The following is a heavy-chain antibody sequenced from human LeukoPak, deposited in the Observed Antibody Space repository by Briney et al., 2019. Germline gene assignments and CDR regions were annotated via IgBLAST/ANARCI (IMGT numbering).Heavy chain of an antibody. D-gene: IGHD1-1*01. Sequence: ASVKVSCRVSGYILTELSIHWVRQAPGKGLEWMGSFDPENAKTMSAQTFQGRVTMTEDTSTDTAYMELRSLRSDDTAIYYCVIMSHTVVPTARIYYYMDIWGTGTTVIVSS. CDR1: GYILTELS. V-gene: IGHV1-24*01. CDR2: FDPENAKT. CDR3: VIMSHTVVPTARIYYYMDI. J-gene: IGHJ6*03.